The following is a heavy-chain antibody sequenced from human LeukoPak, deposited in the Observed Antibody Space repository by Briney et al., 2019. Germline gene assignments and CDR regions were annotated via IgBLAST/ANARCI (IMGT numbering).Heavy chain of an antibody. V-gene: IGHV3-23*01. J-gene: IGHJ4*02. CDR3: ASDPYDSSGYSRGGYYFDY. D-gene: IGHD3-22*01. CDR1: GFTFSSYA. Sequence: GGSLRLSCAASGFTFSSYAMSWVRQAPGKGLEWVSAISGSGGSTYYADSVKGRFTISRDNSKNTLYLQMNSLRAEDTAVYYCASDPYDSSGYSRGGYYFDYWGQGTLVTVSS. CDR2: ISGSGGST.